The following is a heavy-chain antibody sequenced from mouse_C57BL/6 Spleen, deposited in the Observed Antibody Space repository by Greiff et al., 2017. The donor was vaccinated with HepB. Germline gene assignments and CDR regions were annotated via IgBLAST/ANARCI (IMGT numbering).Heavy chain of an antibody. CDR1: GYTFTDYY. J-gene: IGHJ4*01. CDR2: INPYNGGT. D-gene: IGHD2-1*01. CDR3: AREGIYYGNYYAMDY. V-gene: IGHV1-19*01. Sequence: EVQLQQSGPVLVKPGASVKMSCKASGYTFTDYYMNWVKQSHGKSLKWIGVINPYNGGTSYNQKFTGKATLTVDKSSSTAYMELNSLTSEDSAVYYCAREGIYYGNYYAMDYWGQGTSVTVSS.